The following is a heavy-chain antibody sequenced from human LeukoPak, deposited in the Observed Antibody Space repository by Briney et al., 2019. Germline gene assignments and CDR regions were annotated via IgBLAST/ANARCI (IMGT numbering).Heavy chain of an antibody. Sequence: ASVKVSCKASGYTFTGYYMHWVRQAPGQGLEWMGWINPNSGGTNYAQKFQGRVTMTRDTSISTAYMELSRLRADDTAAYYYAWEQIGDYSDYWGQGTLVTVSS. D-gene: IGHD3-10*01. CDR2: INPNSGGT. V-gene: IGHV1-2*02. CDR1: GYTFTGYY. CDR3: AWEQIGDYSDY. J-gene: IGHJ4*02.